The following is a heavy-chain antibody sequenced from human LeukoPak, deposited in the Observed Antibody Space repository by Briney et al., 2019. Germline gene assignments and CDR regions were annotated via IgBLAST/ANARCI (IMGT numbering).Heavy chain of an antibody. Sequence: ASLKVSCKASGNVFTAHYMHWVPQAPGQGLEWMGGINFSGGITRYAQNLEGRVTMTRDTSTTTFYMELSSLRYEDTAVYYCARELSGGYFDYWGQGTLVTVSS. V-gene: IGHV1-46*04. CDR2: INFSGGIT. CDR1: GNVFTAHY. J-gene: IGHJ4*02. CDR3: ARELSGGYFDY. D-gene: IGHD7-27*01.